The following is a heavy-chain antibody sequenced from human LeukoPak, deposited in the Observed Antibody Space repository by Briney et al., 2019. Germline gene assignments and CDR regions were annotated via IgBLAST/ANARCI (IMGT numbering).Heavy chain of an antibody. CDR1: GYTFTSHG. CDR2: ISAYNGNT. J-gene: IGHJ6*02. Sequence: GASVKVSCKASGYTFTSHGISWVRQAPGQGLEWMGWISAYNGNTNYAQKLQGRVTMTTDTSTSTAYMELRSLRSDDTAVYYCARDGDYGDYSFDYYYGMDVWGQGTTVTVSS. V-gene: IGHV1-18*01. CDR3: ARDGDYGDYSFDYYYGMDV. D-gene: IGHD4-17*01.